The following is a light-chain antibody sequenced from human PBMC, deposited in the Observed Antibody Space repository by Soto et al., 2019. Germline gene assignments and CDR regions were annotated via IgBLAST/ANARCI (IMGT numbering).Light chain of an antibody. CDR3: SSYAGSNNYV. CDR1: SSVVGIYNY. CDR2: EVS. Sequence: QSALTQPASVSGSPGQSIAISCTGSSSVVGIYNYVSWYQQHPGKVPKLIIYEVSNRPSGVSNRFSGSKSGNTASLTISGLQAEDEADYYCSSYAGSNNYVFGTGTKVTV. J-gene: IGLJ1*01. V-gene: IGLV2-14*01.